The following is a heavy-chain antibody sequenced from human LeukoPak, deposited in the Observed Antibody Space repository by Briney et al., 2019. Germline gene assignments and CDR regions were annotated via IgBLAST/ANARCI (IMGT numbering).Heavy chain of an antibody. D-gene: IGHD3-3*02. Sequence: GGSLRLSCAASGFTVSSNYMSWVRQAPGKGLEWVSVIYSGGSTYYADSVKGRFTISRDNSKNTLYLQMNSLRAEDTAVYYCARDSTGYWYFDLWGRGTLVSVSS. CDR1: GFTVSSNY. V-gene: IGHV3-53*05. CDR2: IYSGGST. CDR3: ARDSTGYWYFDL. J-gene: IGHJ2*01.